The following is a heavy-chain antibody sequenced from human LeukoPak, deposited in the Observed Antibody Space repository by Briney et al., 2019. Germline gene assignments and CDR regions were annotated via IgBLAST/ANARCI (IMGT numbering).Heavy chain of an antibody. CDR1: RYTFTRYG. Sequence: ASVKVSCKASRYTFTRYGISWVRQAPGQGLEWMGWISAYNGNTNYAQKLQGTGTLTTDTSTSTAYMELRSLRSHDTAVYYCARYGTGYYFDYWGQRTLVTVSS. CDR3: ARYGTGYYFDY. J-gene: IGHJ4*02. D-gene: IGHD2-8*02. CDR2: ISAYNGNT. V-gene: IGHV1-18*01.